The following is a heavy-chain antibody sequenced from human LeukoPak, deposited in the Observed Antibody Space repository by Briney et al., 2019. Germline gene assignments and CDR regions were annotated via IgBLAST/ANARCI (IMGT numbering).Heavy chain of an antibody. Sequence: PSETLSLTCTVPGGSISSGSYYWSWIRQPAGKGLEWIGRIFASGSTNYNPSLKSRVTISVDTSKNQFSLKLSSVTAADTAVYYCARGPGSYSKEAFDMWGQGTMVTVSS. CDR3: ARGPGSYSKEAFDM. J-gene: IGHJ3*02. V-gene: IGHV4-61*02. D-gene: IGHD3-10*01. CDR1: GGSISSGSYY. CDR2: IFASGST.